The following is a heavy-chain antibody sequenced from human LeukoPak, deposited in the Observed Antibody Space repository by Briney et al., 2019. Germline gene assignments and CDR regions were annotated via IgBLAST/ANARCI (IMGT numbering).Heavy chain of an antibody. Sequence: GGSLRLSCAASGFTFSSYSMNWVRQAPGKGLEWVSSISSSSSYIYYADSVKGRFTISRDNAKNSLYLQMNSLRAEDTAVYYCARDQRGLRFLEWLSDYYYYYYMDVWGKGTTVTVSS. V-gene: IGHV3-21*01. J-gene: IGHJ6*03. CDR3: ARDQRGLRFLEWLSDYYYYYYMDV. CDR2: ISSSSSYI. D-gene: IGHD3-3*01. CDR1: GFTFSSYS.